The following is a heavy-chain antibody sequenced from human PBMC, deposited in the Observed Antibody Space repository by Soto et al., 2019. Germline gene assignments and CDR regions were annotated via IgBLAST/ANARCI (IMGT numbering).Heavy chain of an antibody. CDR3: ARGRSGQLLWFGELWFDP. V-gene: IGHV4-59*01. Sequence: SETLSLTCTVSGGSISSYYWSWIRQPPGKGLEWIGYIYYSGSTNYNPSLKSRVTISVDTSKNQFSLKLSSVTAADTAVYYCARGRSGQLLWFGELWFDPWGQGTLVTVSS. D-gene: IGHD3-10*01. J-gene: IGHJ5*02. CDR1: GGSISSYY. CDR2: IYYSGST.